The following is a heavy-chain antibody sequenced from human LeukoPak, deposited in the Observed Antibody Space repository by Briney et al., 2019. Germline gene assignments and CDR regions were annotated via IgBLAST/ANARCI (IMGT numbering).Heavy chain of an antibody. J-gene: IGHJ5*02. D-gene: IGHD7-27*01. CDR3: ARQLANWGPDL. CDR2: VYESGDR. V-gene: IGHV4-59*08. Sequence: SETLSLTYTVSGGSINNYYWSWIRQPPGKGLEWIVYVYESGDRGYNPSLKSRVTISVDTSKEQTSLNLRSVTAADTAVYYCARQLANWGPDLWGQGIHVIVSS. CDR1: GGSINNYY.